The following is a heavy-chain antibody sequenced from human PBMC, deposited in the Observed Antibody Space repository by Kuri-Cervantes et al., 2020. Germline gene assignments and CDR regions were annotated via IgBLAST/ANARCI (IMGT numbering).Heavy chain of an antibody. Sequence: ASVKVSCKASGYTFTSYYMHWVRQATGQGLEWMGWMNPNSGNTGYAQKFQGRVTMTRNTSISTAYMELSSLRSEDTAVYYCARGSSYSSWYDYGYWGQGTLVTVSS. CDR3: ARGSSYSSWYDYGY. J-gene: IGHJ4*02. V-gene: IGHV1-8*02. CDR1: GYTFTSYY. D-gene: IGHD6-13*01. CDR2: MNPNSGNT.